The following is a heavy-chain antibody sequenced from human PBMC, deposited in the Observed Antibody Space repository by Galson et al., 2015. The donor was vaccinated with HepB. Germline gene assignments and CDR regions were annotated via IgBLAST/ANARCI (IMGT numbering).Heavy chain of an antibody. Sequence: SLRLSCAASGFTFSRYSMNWVRQAPGKGLEWVSSISGTSWTIYQADSLKGRFTTSRDNTKNSLYLQMSSLSAEDTAVYYCTRDSRRVTDHDPFDIWGQGTMVTVSS. V-gene: IGHV3-21*01. CDR3: TRDSRRVTDHDPFDI. D-gene: IGHD3-10*01. CDR1: GFTFSRYS. CDR2: ISGTSWTI. J-gene: IGHJ3*02.